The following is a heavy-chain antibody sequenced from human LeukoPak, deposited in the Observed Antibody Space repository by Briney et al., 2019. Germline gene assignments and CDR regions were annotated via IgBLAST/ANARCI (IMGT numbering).Heavy chain of an antibody. J-gene: IGHJ1*01. CDR2: IRYDGSNK. D-gene: IGHD6-19*01. CDR3: AKDPTSGWHDYFHH. V-gene: IGHV3-30*02. Sequence: TGGSLRLSCAASGFTLSSYGMHWVRQAPGRGLEWVAYIRYDGSNKYYADSVKGRYTISRDNSKNTLYLQMNNLRAEDTAVFYCAKDPTSGWHDYFHHWGQGTLVSVSS. CDR1: GFTLSSYG.